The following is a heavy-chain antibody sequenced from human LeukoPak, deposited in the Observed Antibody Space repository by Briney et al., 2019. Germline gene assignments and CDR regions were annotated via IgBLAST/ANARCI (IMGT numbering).Heavy chain of an antibody. J-gene: IGHJ4*02. V-gene: IGHV3-23*01. CDR1: GFTFSNYG. D-gene: IGHD1-14*01. CDR3: AKDSPGSVY. CDR2: ISGSGGST. Sequence: GGSLRLSYAASGFTFSNYGMSWVRQAPGKGLEWVSAISGSGGSTYFADSVKGRFTISRDNSKNTLYLQMNSLRAEDTAVYYCAKDSPGSVYWGQETLVTVSS.